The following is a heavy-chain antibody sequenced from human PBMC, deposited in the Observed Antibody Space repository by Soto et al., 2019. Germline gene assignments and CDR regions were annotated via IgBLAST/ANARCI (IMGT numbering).Heavy chain of an antibody. Sequence: ASVKVSCKASGYTFTSYGISWVRQAPGQGLEWMGWISAYNGNTNYAQKLQGRVTMTTDTSTSTAYMELRSLRSDDTAVYYCARAHSSFSASGIDVWGQGTTVTVSS. CDR3: ARAHSSFSASGIDV. CDR1: GYTFTSYG. CDR2: ISAYNGNT. V-gene: IGHV1-18*01. J-gene: IGHJ6*02. D-gene: IGHD6-6*01.